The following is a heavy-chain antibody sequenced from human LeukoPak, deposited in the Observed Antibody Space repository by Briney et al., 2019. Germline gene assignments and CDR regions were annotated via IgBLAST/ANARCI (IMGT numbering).Heavy chain of an antibody. J-gene: IGHJ4*02. Sequence: SETLSLTCAVYGGSFSGYFWSWIRQPPGKGLEWIGYMYYTGSTNYNPSLKSRVTISVDMSKNQFSLKLTSVTAADTAVYYCARDRSHYYDGGSFDYWGQGALVTVSS. V-gene: IGHV4-59*01. CDR1: GGSFSGYF. D-gene: IGHD3-10*02. CDR2: MYYTGST. CDR3: ARDRSHYYDGGSFDY.